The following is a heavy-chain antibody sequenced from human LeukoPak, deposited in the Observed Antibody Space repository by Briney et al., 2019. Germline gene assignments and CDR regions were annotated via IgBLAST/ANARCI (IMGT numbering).Heavy chain of an antibody. Sequence: GESLRISCKGSGYSFTSYWISWVRQMPGKGLEWMGRIDPSDSYTNYSPSFQGHVTISADKSISTAYLQRSSLKASDTAMYYCARLDSAAPWSGELLPFDYWGQGTLVTVSS. J-gene: IGHJ4*02. CDR2: IDPSDSYT. CDR1: GYSFTSYW. CDR3: ARLDSAAPWSGELLPFDY. V-gene: IGHV5-10-1*01. D-gene: IGHD3-10*01.